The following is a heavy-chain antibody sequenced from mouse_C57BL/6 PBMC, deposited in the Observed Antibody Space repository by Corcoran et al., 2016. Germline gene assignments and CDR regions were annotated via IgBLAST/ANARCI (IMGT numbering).Heavy chain of an antibody. V-gene: IGHV1-26*01. CDR2: INPNNGGT. Sequence: EVQLQQSGPELVKPGASVKISCKASGYTFTDYYMNWVKQSHGKSLEWIGDINPNNGGTSYNQKFKGKATLTVDKSSSTAYMELRSLTYEDSAVYYCARYYGSSLLYAMDYWGQGTSVTVSS. CDR1: GYTFTDYY. J-gene: IGHJ4*01. D-gene: IGHD1-1*01. CDR3: ARYYGSSLLYAMDY.